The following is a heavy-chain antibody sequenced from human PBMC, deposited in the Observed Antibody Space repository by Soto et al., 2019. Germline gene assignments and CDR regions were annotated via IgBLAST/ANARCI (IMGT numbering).Heavy chain of an antibody. CDR3: AKFEVLPLEYWYLDF. V-gene: IGHV3-23*01. CDR1: GFTFSAYA. CDR2: IHGGGGAT. Sequence: EVQLLESGGGLGQPGGSLRLSCAASGFTFSAYAMCWVRQAPGKGLEWVSTIHGGGGATHYADSVKGRFTISRDDSKTTLYAQMHSLRAEDTAVYYCAKFEVLPLEYWYLDFWGRVTLVTVSS. D-gene: IGHD1-1*01. J-gene: IGHJ2*01.